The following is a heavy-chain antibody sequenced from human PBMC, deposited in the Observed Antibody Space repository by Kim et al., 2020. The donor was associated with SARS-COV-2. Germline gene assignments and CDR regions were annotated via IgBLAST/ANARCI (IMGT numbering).Heavy chain of an antibody. CDR3: ASRGYYCSGSKQYAFDI. V-gene: IGHV4-30-4*01. CDR1: GGSISSGDYY. CDR2: IYYSGST. J-gene: IGHJ3*02. Sequence: SETLSLTCTVSGGSISSGDYYWSWIRQPPGKGLEWIGYIYYSGSTYYNPSLKSRVTISVDTSKNQFSLKLSSVTAADTAVYYCASRGYYCSGSKQYAFDIWGQGTMVTVSS. D-gene: IGHD3-10*01.